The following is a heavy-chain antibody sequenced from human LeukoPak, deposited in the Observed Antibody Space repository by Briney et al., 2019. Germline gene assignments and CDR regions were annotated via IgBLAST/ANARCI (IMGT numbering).Heavy chain of an antibody. CDR1: GYSISSGYY. CDR2: IYHSGST. D-gene: IGHD2-15*01. J-gene: IGHJ6*03. CDR3: AREGGQSSYYYYYMDV. Sequence: SETLSLTCTVSGYSISSGYYWGWIRQPPGKGLEWIGSIYHSGSTYYNPSLKSRVTISVDTSKNQFSLKLSSVTAADTAVYYCAREGGQSSYYYYYMDVWGKGTTVTVSS. V-gene: IGHV4-38-2*02.